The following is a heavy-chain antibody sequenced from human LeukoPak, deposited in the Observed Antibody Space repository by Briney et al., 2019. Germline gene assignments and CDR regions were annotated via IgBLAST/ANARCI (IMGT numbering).Heavy chain of an antibody. Sequence: PGGSLRLSCAASGFTFSDYYMSWIRQAPGKGPEWISYISSSGSTIYYADSVKGRFTISRDNARNSLYLQMNSLRAEDTAVYYCARERAIASLRPYYFDYWGQGTLVTVSS. CDR1: GFTFSDYY. J-gene: IGHJ4*02. D-gene: IGHD6-6*01. CDR2: ISSSGSTI. CDR3: ARERAIASLRPYYFDY. V-gene: IGHV3-11*01.